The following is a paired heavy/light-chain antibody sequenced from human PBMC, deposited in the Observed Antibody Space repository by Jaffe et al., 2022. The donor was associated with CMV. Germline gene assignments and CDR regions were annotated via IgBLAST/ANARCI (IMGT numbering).Heavy chain of an antibody. D-gene: IGHD2-21*01. CDR1: GFAFSSYA. CDR3: AKDIVVVISARGPFDY. J-gene: IGHJ4*02. V-gene: IGHV3-23*01. CDR2: ISGSGGTT. Sequence: EVQLLESGGGLVQPGGSLRLSCAASGFAFSSYAMSWVRQAPGKGLEWVSAISGSGGTTYYADSVKGRFTISRDNSKNTLYLQMNSLRAEDTAVYYCAKDIVVVISARGPFDYWGQGTLVTVSS.
Light chain of an antibody. Sequence: DIQMTQSPASLSASVGDRITITCQASQDIYYYLNWYQLKPGRAPKLLLYETSELESGVPSRFTGSRSGTHFTFTISSLQPEDVATYYCQQYHNFPLTFGGGTRVDIK. CDR2: ETS. J-gene: IGKJ4*01. CDR1: QDIYYY. V-gene: IGKV1-33*01. CDR3: QQYHNFPLT.